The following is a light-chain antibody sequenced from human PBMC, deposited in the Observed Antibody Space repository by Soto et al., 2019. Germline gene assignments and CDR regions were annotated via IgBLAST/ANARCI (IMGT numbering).Light chain of an antibody. J-gene: IGKJ5*01. CDR2: ATS. CDR1: HRVSSY. CDR3: QQYNNWPLT. V-gene: IGKV3-15*01. Sequence: EIVMTQSPATLSVSPVERATLSCMASHRVSSYLAWYQQKPGQAPRLLIYATSTRATGIPARFSGSGSGTEFTLTISSLQSEDFAVYYCQQYNNWPLTFGGGTRLEIK.